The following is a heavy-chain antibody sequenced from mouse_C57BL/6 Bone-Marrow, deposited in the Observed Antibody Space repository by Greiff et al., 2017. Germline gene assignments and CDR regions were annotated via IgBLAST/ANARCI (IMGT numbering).Heavy chain of an antibody. Sequence: DVKLVESGGGLVKPGGSLKLSCAASGFTFSSYTMSWVRQTPEKRLQWVAAISGGGGNTYYPDSVKGRFTISRDNDKNILYLQMSRLRSEDTALYYCSRQVTTVLATKYFDVGGTGTTVTVSS. CDR2: ISGGGGNT. D-gene: IGHD1-1*01. J-gene: IGHJ1*03. CDR1: GFTFSSYT. CDR3: SRQVTTVLATKYFDV. V-gene: IGHV5-9*01.